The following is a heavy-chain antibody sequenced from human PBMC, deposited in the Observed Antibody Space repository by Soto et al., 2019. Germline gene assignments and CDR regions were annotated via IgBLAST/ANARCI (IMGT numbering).Heavy chain of an antibody. Sequence: PGGSLRLSCAASGFNFNTYWMHWVRQAPGKGLVWVSRINTDGSSIIYVDSVKGRFTISRDNAKNTLYLQMNNLRAEDTAVYYCVRDPQQIVEAGTNRYHFDLWGQGALVTVSS. J-gene: IGHJ4*02. CDR1: GFNFNTYW. V-gene: IGHV3-74*01. CDR2: INTDGSSI. CDR3: VRDPQQIVEAGTNRYHFDL. D-gene: IGHD6-19*01.